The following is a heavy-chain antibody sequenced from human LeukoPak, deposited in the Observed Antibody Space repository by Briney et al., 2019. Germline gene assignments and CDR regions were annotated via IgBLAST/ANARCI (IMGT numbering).Heavy chain of an antibody. V-gene: IGHV1-2*02. CDR3: AREVTTVTTDAFDI. Sequence: ASVKVSCKASGYTFNGYYMHWVRQAPGQGLEWMGWINPNSGGTNYAQKLQGRVTMTRDTSISTAYMEQSRLRSDDTAVYYCAREVTTVTTDAFDIWGQGTMVTVSS. CDR2: INPNSGGT. CDR1: GYTFNGYY. J-gene: IGHJ3*02. D-gene: IGHD4-17*01.